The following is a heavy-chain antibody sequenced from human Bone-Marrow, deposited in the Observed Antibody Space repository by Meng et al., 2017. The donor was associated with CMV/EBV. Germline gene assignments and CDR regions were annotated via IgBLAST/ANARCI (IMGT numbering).Heavy chain of an antibody. CDR2: ISGSGNNT. Sequence: GESLKISCAASGFTFSRYAMSWVRQAPGKGLEWVSAISGSGNNTNYADSVKGRFTISRDNSKNTLFLQMSSLRSEDTAVYYCARDKDIVVVSWGQGTLATVSS. V-gene: IGHV3-23*01. CDR1: GFTFSRYA. J-gene: IGHJ4*02. D-gene: IGHD2-2*01. CDR3: ARDKDIVVVS.